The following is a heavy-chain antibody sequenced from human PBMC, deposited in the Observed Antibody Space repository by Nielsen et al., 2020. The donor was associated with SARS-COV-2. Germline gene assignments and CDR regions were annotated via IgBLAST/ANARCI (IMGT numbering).Heavy chain of an antibody. V-gene: IGHV3-33*01. CDR1: GFSFSRYA. CDR2: LWYDGSNE. J-gene: IGHJ6*03. D-gene: IGHD2-21*01. Sequence: GESLKISCAASGFSFSRYAMHWVRQAPGKGLEWVASLWYDGSNEYYGEPLKGRVTISRDTPNNMLYLQMKSLRDEDTAVYYCARDGGGYNYRYYMDVWGKGTTVTVSS. CDR3: ARDGGGYNYRYYMDV.